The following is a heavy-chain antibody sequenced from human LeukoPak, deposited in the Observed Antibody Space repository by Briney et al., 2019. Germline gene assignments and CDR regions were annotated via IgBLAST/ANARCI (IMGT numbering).Heavy chain of an antibody. J-gene: IGHJ4*02. V-gene: IGHV4-34*01. CDR3: ARVSEAVAGDFDF. CDR2: INHSGST. D-gene: IGHD6-19*01. Sequence: SETLSLTCAVYGGSFSGYYWSWIRQPPGKGLEWIGEINHSGSTNYNPSLKSRVTISVDTSKNQFSLKLTSVTAADTAVYYCARVSEAVAGDFDFWGQGTLVTVSS. CDR1: GGSFSGYY.